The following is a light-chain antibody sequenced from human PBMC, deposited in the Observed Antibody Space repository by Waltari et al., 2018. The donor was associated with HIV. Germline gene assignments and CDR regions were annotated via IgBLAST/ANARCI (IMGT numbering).Light chain of an antibody. Sequence: SYVLTQPPSVSVAPGQTARITCGGSRIGSKSVHWYQQKPGQAPVLVVQDDSDRPSRIPWRFSGSNSGDTATLAISKVEAGDEADYYCQVWEITDDHVVFGGGTKLTVL. V-gene: IGLV3-21*02. CDR1: RIGSKS. CDR3: QVWEITDDHVV. CDR2: DDS. J-gene: IGLJ2*01.